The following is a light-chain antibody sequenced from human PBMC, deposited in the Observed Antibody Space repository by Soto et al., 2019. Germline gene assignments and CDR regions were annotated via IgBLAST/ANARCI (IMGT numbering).Light chain of an antibody. CDR3: QQYGSSPRT. CDR1: QSVSSSY. V-gene: IGKV3-20*01. Sequence: EIVLTQSPGTLSLSPGERATLSCRASQSVSSSYLAWYQQKPGQAPRLLIYGASSRATGIPDRFSGSGSGTAFTLTISRLEPEDFAVYYWQQYGSSPRTFGGGTKVEIK. CDR2: GAS. J-gene: IGKJ4*01.